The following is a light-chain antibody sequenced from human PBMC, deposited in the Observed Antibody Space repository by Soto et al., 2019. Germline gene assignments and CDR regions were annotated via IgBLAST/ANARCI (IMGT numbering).Light chain of an antibody. V-gene: IGLV2-14*03. CDR3: SSYTTSSTPHYV. J-gene: IGLJ1*01. CDR2: DVS. Sequence: QSALTQPASVSGSPRQSITISCTGTSSDVGGYNSVSWYQHHPGKAPKLMIFDVSDRPSGVSSRFSGSKSGNTASLTISGLQAEDEADYYCSSYTTSSTPHYVFGPGTKLTVL. CDR1: SSDVGGYNS.